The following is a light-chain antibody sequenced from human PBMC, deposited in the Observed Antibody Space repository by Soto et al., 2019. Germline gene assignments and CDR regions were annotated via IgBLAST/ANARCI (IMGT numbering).Light chain of an antibody. J-gene: IGKJ5*01. CDR3: QQYDDVPHT. V-gene: IGKV1-33*01. Sequence: DIQMTQSPSSLSASVGDRVTITCQASQDISNYLNWFQQKPGKAPNLLIYLASNLETGVPSRFSGSGSGTAFTFTISSLQPEDIATYYCQQYDDVPHTFGQGTRLEIK. CDR2: LAS. CDR1: QDISNY.